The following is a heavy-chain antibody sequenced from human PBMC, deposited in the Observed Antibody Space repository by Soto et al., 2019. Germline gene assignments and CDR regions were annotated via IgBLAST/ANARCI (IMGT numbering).Heavy chain of an antibody. J-gene: IGHJ4*02. D-gene: IGHD4-17*01. Sequence: EVQLLESEGGLVQPGGSLRLSCAASGFTFNSYAMSWVCQAPGKGLEWVSAISSRGGRTHYADSVKGRFTISRDNSKNTLYLQVNSLRAEDTAVYYCAKDHGPYGDGLDYWGQGTLVTVSS. CDR2: ISSRGGRT. CDR3: AKDHGPYGDGLDY. V-gene: IGHV3-23*01. CDR1: GFTFNSYA.